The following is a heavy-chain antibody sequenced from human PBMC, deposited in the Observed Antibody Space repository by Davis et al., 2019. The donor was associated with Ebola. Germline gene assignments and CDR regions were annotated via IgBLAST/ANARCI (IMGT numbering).Heavy chain of an antibody. Sequence: SLTVSCKGSGHRFPSPWTARVRPLPGNGLEWMGITYPGDSEIRYSPSFQGQVTISAYKSISTYYLQWNSLKASDTAIYYCARQSHHFLSGPRTWFGRWGQGTLVSVSS. J-gene: IGHJ5*02. V-gene: IGHV5-51*01. CDR2: TYPGDSEI. CDR3: ARQSHHFLSGPRTWFGR. D-gene: IGHD3-3*02. CDR1: GHRFPSPW.